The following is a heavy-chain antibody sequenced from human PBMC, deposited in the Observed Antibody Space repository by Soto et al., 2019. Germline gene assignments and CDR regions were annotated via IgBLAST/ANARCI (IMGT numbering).Heavy chain of an antibody. D-gene: IGHD3-9*01. CDR2: IYSGGST. CDR3: ARVLNLDYLDY. V-gene: IGHV3-66*01. Sequence: GGSLRLSCATSGFILSDCAMNWVRQAPGKGLEWVSVIYSGGSTYYADSVKGRFTISRDNSKNTLYLQMNSLRAEDTAVYYCARVLNLDYLDYWGQGTLVTVSS. J-gene: IGHJ4*02. CDR1: GFILSDCA.